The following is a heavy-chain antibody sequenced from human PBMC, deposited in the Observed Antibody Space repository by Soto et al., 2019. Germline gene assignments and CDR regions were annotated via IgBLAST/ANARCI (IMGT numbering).Heavy chain of an antibody. CDR3: ASFDAGYSDYYYGMDV. CDR1: GYTFTSYG. D-gene: IGHD3-9*01. V-gene: IGHV1-18*01. CDR2: ISAYNGNT. J-gene: IGHJ6*02. Sequence: ASLKVSCKASGYTFTSYGISWVRQAPGQGLEWMGWISAYNGNTNYAQKLQGRVTMTTDTSTSTAYMELRSLRSDDTAVYYCASFDAGYSDYYYGMDVWGQGTTVTVSS.